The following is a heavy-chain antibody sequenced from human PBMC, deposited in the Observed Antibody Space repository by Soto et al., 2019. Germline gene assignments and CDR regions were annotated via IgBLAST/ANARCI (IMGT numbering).Heavy chain of an antibody. CDR1: GFTVSSNY. Sequence: PGGSLRLSCAASGFTVSSNYMSLVRQAPGKGLEWVSVIYSGGSTYYADSVKGRFTISRDNSKNTLYLQMNSLRAEDRAVYYCARDRGYYGLDVWGQGTTVTVSS. D-gene: IGHD3-10*01. CDR3: ARDRGYYGLDV. CDR2: IYSGGST. J-gene: IGHJ6*02. V-gene: IGHV3-53*01.